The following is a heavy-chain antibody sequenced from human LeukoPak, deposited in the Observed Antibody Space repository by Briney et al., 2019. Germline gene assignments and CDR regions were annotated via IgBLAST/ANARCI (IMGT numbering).Heavy chain of an antibody. D-gene: IGHD2-21*02. CDR1: GFTFSSYW. Sequence: GGSLRLSCAASGFTFSSYWMYWVRQAPGKGPVWVSRINTDGRSTKYADSVKGRFTISRDNAKNTLYLQMNSLRSEDTAVYYCAEMVVTVEAFDYWGQGTLVTVSS. J-gene: IGHJ4*02. V-gene: IGHV3-74*03. CDR2: INTDGRST. CDR3: AEMVVTVEAFDY.